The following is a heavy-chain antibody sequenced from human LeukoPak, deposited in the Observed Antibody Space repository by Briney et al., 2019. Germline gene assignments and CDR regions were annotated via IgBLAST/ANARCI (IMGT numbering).Heavy chain of an antibody. CDR2: ISYDGSNK. Sequence: GGSLRLSCAASGFTFSSYAMHWVRQAPGKGLEWVAVISYDGSNKYYADSVKGRFTISRDNSKNTLYLQMNSLRAEDTAVYYCAKSSYYDFWSGANLDVWGKGTTVTVSS. J-gene: IGHJ6*04. CDR1: GFTFSSYA. V-gene: IGHV3-30-3*02. D-gene: IGHD3-3*01. CDR3: AKSSYYDFWSGANLDV.